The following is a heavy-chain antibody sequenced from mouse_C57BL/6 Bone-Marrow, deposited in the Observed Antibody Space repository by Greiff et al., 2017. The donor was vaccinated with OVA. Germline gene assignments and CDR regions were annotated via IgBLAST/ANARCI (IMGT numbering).Heavy chain of an antibody. CDR2: IYPGDGDT. J-gene: IGHJ3*01. Sequence: QVQLQQSGPELVKPGASVKISCKASGYAFSSSWMNWVKQRPGKGLEGIGRIYPGDGDTNYNGKFKGKATLTADKSSSTAYMQLSSLTSEDSAVYFCAKTGTIAYWGQGTLVTVSA. CDR1: GYAFSSSW. CDR3: AKTGTIAY. D-gene: IGHD4-1*01. V-gene: IGHV1-82*01.